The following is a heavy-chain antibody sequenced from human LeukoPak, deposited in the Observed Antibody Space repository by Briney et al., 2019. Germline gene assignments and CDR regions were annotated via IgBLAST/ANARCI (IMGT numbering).Heavy chain of an antibody. D-gene: IGHD1-26*01. V-gene: IGHV1-46*01. J-gene: IGHJ5*02. Sequence: ASVKASCKASGYTFSYYYMHWVRQAPGQGLEWMGVINPSGGTTSYAQKFQGRVTMTRDTSTSTVYMELSSLRSDDTALYYCARDHSGSQHWFDPWGQGTLVIVSS. CDR2: INPSGGTT. CDR1: GYTFSYYY. CDR3: ARDHSGSQHWFDP.